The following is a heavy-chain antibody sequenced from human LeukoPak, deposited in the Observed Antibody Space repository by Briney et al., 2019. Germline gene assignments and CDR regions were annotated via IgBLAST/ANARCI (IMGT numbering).Heavy chain of an antibody. J-gene: IGHJ4*02. CDR1: GGSFRGYY. CDR2: INHSGST. V-gene: IGHV4-34*01. CDR3: ARGGEAGLAD. D-gene: IGHD4-17*01. Sequence: SETLSLTCAVYGGSFRGYYWSWIRQPPGKGLEWIGEINHSGSTNYNPSLKSRVTISVDTSKNQFSLKLSSVTAADTAVYYCARGGEAGLADWGQGTLVTVSS.